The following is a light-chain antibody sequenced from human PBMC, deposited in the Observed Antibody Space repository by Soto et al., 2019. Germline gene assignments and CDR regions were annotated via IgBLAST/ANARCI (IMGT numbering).Light chain of an antibody. Sequence: QSVLTQPPSASGTPGQRVTISCSGSSSNIGTNTVSWYQHLPGTAPKLLIYNNNQRPSGVPDRLSGSKSGTSASLAISGLQSEDEADYYCAAWDDSLSGHFVFGTGTKVTVL. CDR2: NNN. CDR3: AAWDDSLSGHFV. J-gene: IGLJ1*01. CDR1: SSNIGTNT. V-gene: IGLV1-44*01.